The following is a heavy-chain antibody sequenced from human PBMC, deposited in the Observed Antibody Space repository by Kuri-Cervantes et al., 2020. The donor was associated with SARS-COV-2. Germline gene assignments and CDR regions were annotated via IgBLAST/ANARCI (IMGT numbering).Heavy chain of an antibody. J-gene: IGHJ5*02. CDR1: GGSFSGYY. Sequence: SETLSLTCAVYGGSFSGYYWSWIRQPPGKGLEWIGSIYYSGSTYYNPSLKTRVTISLDTSKNQFSLRLSSVTAADTAVYYCVRNTPRCFDPWGPGSLVTVSS. D-gene: IGHD2-15*01. CDR2: IYYSGST. CDR3: VRNTPRCFDP. V-gene: IGHV4-34*01.